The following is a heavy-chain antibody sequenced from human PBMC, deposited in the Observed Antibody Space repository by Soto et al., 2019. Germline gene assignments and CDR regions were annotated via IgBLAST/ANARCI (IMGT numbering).Heavy chain of an antibody. D-gene: IGHD2-15*01. J-gene: IGHJ5*02. CDR2: IYYSGST. Sequence: PSETLSLTCTVSGGSISSYYWSWIRQPPGKGLEWIGYIYYSGSTNYNPSLKGRVTISVDTSKNQFSLKLSSVTAADTAVYYCARGGYCSGGSCYWFDPWGQGTLVTVSS. CDR1: GGSISSYY. V-gene: IGHV4-59*01. CDR3: ARGGYCSGGSCYWFDP.